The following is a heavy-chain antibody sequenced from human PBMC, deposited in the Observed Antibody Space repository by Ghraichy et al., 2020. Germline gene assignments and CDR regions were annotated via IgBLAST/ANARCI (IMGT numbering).Heavy chain of an antibody. J-gene: IGHJ4*02. V-gene: IGHV4-4*02. Sequence: SETLSLTCAVSGGSISSSNWWSWVRQPPGKGLEWIGEIYHSGSTNYNPSLKSRVTISVDKSKNQFSLKLSSVTAADTAVYYCARYDYGDLRDYFDYWGQGTLVTVSS. CDR1: GGSISSSNW. D-gene: IGHD4-17*01. CDR3: ARYDYGDLRDYFDY. CDR2: IYHSGST.